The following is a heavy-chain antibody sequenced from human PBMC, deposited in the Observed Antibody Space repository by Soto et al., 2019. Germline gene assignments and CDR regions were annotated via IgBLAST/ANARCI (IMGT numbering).Heavy chain of an antibody. CDR2: ISYDGSNK. CDR3: ARGSDIVVVVAAYIDY. Sequence: QVQLVESGGGVVQPGRSLRLSCAASGFTFSSYAMHWVRQAPGKGLEWVAVISYDGSNKYYADSVKGRFTISRDNSKNTLYLQMNSLRAEDTAVYYCARGSDIVVVVAAYIDYWGQGTLVTVSS. V-gene: IGHV3-30-3*01. D-gene: IGHD2-15*01. CDR1: GFTFSSYA. J-gene: IGHJ4*02.